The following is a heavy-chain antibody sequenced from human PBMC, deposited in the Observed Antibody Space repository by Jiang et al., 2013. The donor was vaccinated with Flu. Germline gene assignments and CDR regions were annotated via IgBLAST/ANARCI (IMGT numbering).Heavy chain of an antibody. CDR1: GFTFSSYW. V-gene: IGHV3-7*03. J-gene: IGHJ4*02. D-gene: IGHD3-3*01. CDR3: ARNPWSGYPYFDY. CDR2: IKQDGSEK. Sequence: QLLESGGGLVQPGGSLRLSCAASGFTFSSYWMSWVRQAPGKGLEWVANIKQDGSEKYYVDSVKGRFTISRDNAKNSLYLQMNSLRAEDTAVYYCARNPWSGYPYFDYWGQGTLVTVSS.